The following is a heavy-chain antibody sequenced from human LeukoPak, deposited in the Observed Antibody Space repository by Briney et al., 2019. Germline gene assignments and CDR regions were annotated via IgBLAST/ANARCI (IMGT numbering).Heavy chain of an antibody. CDR3: ARDVYDFWSGYCLDY. CDR2: INPSGGST. V-gene: IGHV1-46*01. CDR1: GYTFTSYY. D-gene: IGHD3-3*01. J-gene: IGHJ4*02. Sequence: ASVKVSCKASGYTFTSYYMHWVRRAPGQGLEWMGIINPSGGSTSYAQKFQGRVTMTRDTSTSTVYMELSSLRSEDTAVYYCARDVYDFWSGYCLDYWGQGTLVTVSS.